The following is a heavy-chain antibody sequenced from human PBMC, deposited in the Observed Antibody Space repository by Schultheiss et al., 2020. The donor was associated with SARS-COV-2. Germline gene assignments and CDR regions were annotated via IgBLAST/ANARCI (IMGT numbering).Heavy chain of an antibody. CDR1: GFTFSSSW. V-gene: IGHV3-13*01. D-gene: IGHD6-6*01. Sequence: GGSLRLSCAASGFTFSSSWMHWVCQAPEKGLEWVSAISGSGGSTYYADSVKGRFTISRENAKNSLYLQMNSLRAGDTAVYYCARDRRIGGYYYYYGMDVWGQGTTVTVSS. CDR3: ARDRRIGGYYYYYGMDV. CDR2: ISGSGGST. J-gene: IGHJ6*02.